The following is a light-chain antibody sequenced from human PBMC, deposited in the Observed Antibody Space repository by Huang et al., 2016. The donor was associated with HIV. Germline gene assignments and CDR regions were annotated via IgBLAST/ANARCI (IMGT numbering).Light chain of an antibody. J-gene: IGKJ1*01. CDR1: QGVSNN. CDR2: GAS. Sequence: EIVMTQSPVTLSVSPGERATLSCRASQGVSNNIAWYQQKPGQTPRLLIHGASTRATGIAAKCSGRGSGTDFTLTITSLQPEDSAVYYCQHYNNWPPWTFGPGTQVEI. CDR3: QHYNNWPPWT. V-gene: IGKV3D-15*01.